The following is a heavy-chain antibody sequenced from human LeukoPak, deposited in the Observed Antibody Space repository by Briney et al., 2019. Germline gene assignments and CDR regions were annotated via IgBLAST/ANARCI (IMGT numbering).Heavy chain of an antibody. Sequence: GASVKVSCKASGYIFTDYAIHWLRQAPGQRPEWMGWMNGGNGNTKYSQKFQGRITLIRDTSAATAYMELSRLRSDDTAVYYCARDRGIAVAGGTSEYWGQGTLVTVSS. CDR3: ARDRGIAVAGGTSEY. CDR1: GYIFTDYA. CDR2: MNGGNGNT. D-gene: IGHD6-19*01. V-gene: IGHV1-3*01. J-gene: IGHJ4*02.